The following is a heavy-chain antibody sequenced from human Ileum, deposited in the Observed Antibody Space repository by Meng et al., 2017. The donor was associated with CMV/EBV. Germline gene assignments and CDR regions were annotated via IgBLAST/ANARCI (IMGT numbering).Heavy chain of an antibody. D-gene: IGHD1-26*01. J-gene: IGHJ6*02. Sequence: GGSLRLSCAASGFTFSSYAMSWVRQAPGKGLVWVSGIGGSGGGTHYVDSVKGRFTISRDNSKNTLYLQINSLRAEDTAVYYCAKGFVGEWWELAAQHGMDVWGQGTTVTVSS. V-gene: IGHV3-23*01. CDR2: IGGSGGGT. CDR1: GFTFSSYA. CDR3: AKGFVGEWWELAAQHGMDV.